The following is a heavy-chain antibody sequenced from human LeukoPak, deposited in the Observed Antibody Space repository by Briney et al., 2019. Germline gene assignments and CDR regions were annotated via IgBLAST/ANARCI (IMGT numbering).Heavy chain of an antibody. CDR3: ASQGGNGYDY. CDR1: GGSISSSSCY. D-gene: IGHD3-22*01. CDR2: IYYSGST. V-gene: IGHV4-39*01. J-gene: IGHJ4*02. Sequence: TSETLSLTCTVSGGSISSSSCYWGWIRQPPGKRLEWIGSIYYSGSTYYNPSLKSRVTISVDTSKNQFSLKLSSVTAADTAVYYCASQGGNGYDYWGQGTLVTVSS.